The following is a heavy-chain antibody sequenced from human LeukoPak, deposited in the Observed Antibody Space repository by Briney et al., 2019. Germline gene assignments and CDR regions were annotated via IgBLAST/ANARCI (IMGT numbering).Heavy chain of an antibody. Sequence: GRSLRLSCAASGFTFSSYAIHWVRQAPGKGLEWVAVISYDGSNKYYADSVKGRFTISRDNSKNTLYLQMNSLRAEDTAVYYCAREAGSAVGSTDFDYWGQGTLVTVSS. CDR3: AREAGSAVGSTDFDY. D-gene: IGHD4-17*01. J-gene: IGHJ4*02. CDR1: GFTFSSYA. V-gene: IGHV3-30-3*01. CDR2: ISYDGSNK.